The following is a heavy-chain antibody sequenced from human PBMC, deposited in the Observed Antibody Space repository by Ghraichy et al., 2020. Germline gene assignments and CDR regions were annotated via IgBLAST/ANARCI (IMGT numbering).Heavy chain of an antibody. V-gene: IGHV3-30*18. Sequence: GGSLRLSCAASGFTLSTYGMYWVRQAPGKGLEWVALISYDGNNEYYADSVEDRFTISTDNSKNTLYLQMNSLRPEDTAVYYCAKDSHDNSGYYYYYGMDVWGQGTTVTVSS. CDR3: AKDSHDNSGYYYYYGMDV. D-gene: IGHD3-22*01. CDR2: ISYDGNNE. CDR1: GFTLSTYG. J-gene: IGHJ6*02.